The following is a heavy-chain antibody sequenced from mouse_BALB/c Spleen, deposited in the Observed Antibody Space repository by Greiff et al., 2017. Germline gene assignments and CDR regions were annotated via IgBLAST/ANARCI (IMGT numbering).Heavy chain of an antibody. J-gene: IGHJ3*01. CDR2: IRNKANGYTT. V-gene: IGHV7-3*02. CDR3: ARDHYGFAY. Sequence: EVKLVESGGGLVQPGGSLRLSCATSGFTFTDYYMSWVRQPPGKALEWLGFIRNKANGYTTEYSASVKGRFTISRDNSQSILYLQMNTLRAEDGATYYCARDHYGFAYWGQGTLVTVSA. CDR1: GFTFTDYY. D-gene: IGHD1-1*02.